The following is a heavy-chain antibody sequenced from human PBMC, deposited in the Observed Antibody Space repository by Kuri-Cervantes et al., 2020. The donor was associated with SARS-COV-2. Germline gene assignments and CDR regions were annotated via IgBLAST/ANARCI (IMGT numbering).Heavy chain of an antibody. J-gene: IGHJ4*02. CDR1: GYTFTNYV. D-gene: IGHD3-22*01. Sequence: ASVKVSCKASGYTFTNYVITWVRQAPGQGLEWMGWISPYNGNTNYAQKVQGRVTMTTDTSTSTAYMELRSLRSDDTAVYYCARGHENYYDSSGYYLDYWGQGTLVTVSS. V-gene: IGHV1-18*01. CDR3: ARGHENYYDSSGYYLDY. CDR2: ISPYNGNT.